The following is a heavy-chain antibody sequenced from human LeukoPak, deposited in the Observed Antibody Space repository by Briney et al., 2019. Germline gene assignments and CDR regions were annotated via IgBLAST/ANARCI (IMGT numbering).Heavy chain of an antibody. CDR1: GGSISSSSYY. J-gene: IGHJ5*02. V-gene: IGHV4-39*07. Sequence: SETLSLTCTVSGGSISSSSYYWGWIRQPPGKGLEWIGSIYYSGSTYYNPSLKSRVTISVDTSKNQFSLKLSSVTAADTAVYYCARDSGPWGVFDPWGQGTLVTVSS. D-gene: IGHD3-10*01. CDR2: IYYSGST. CDR3: ARDSGPWGVFDP.